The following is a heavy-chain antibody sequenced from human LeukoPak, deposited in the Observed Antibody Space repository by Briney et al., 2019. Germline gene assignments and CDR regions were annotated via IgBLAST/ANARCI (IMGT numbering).Heavy chain of an antibody. J-gene: IGHJ4*02. Sequence: PSETLSLTCAVYGGSFSGYYWSWIRQPPGKGLEWIGEINHSGSTNYNPSLKSRVTISVDTSKNQFSLKLSSVTAADTAVYYCASGSGGSWVYYFDYWGQGTLVTVSS. D-gene: IGHD2-15*01. V-gene: IGHV4-34*01. CDR1: GGSFSGYY. CDR2: INHSGST. CDR3: ASGSGGSWVYYFDY.